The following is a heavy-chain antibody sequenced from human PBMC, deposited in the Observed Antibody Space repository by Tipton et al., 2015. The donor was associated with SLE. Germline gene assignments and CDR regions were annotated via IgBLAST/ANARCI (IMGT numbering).Heavy chain of an antibody. J-gene: IGHJ6*02. D-gene: IGHD3/OR15-3a*01. V-gene: IGHV3-74*01. CDR2: LNTDDGST. Sequence: SLRLSCVASGSGTTNYMHWVRQGPGKGLVWVSRLNTDDGSTTYADSVRGRFTISRDNAENSLYLQMNSLSVDDTAVYYCTREDGHYYYGMDVWGQGTTVIVSS. CDR1: GSGTTNY. CDR3: TREDGHYYYGMDV.